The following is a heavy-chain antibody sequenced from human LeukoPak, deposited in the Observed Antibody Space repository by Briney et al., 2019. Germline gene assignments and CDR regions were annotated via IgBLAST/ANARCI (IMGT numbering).Heavy chain of an antibody. J-gene: IGHJ5*02. V-gene: IGHV3-9*03. CDR1: GFTFDDYA. CDR3: AKGTYYDFWSGYSFDP. D-gene: IGHD3-3*01. Sequence: GGSLRLSCAASGFTFDDYAMHWVRQAPGKGPEWVSGISWNSGNIGYADSVKGRFTISRDNAKKSLYLQMNSLRAEDMALYYCAKGTYYDFWSGYSFDPWGQGTLVTASS. CDR2: ISWNSGNI.